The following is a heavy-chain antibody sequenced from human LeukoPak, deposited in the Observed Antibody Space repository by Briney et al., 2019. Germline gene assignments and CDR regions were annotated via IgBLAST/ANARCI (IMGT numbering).Heavy chain of an antibody. CDR1: GFTVSSNY. D-gene: IGHD3-16*01. CDR3: ARDRRETMITFGGVMTAGWFDP. V-gene: IGHV3-53*01. CDR2: IYSGGST. J-gene: IGHJ5*02. Sequence: SGGSLRLSCAASGFTVSSNYMSWVRQAPGKGLEWVSVIYSGGSTYYADSVKGRFTISRDNSKNTLYLQMNSLRAEDTAVYYCARDRRETMITFGGVMTAGWFDPWGQGTLVTVSP.